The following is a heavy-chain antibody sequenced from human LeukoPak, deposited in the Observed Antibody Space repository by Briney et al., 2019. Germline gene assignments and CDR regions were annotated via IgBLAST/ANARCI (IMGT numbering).Heavy chain of an antibody. V-gene: IGHV3-23*01. Sequence: GGSLRLSCAASGFTFNNYAMSWVRQAPGEGLEWVSAISGSGGTTYYADSVKGRFTFSRDNSKNTLYLQMNSLRVEDTAVYYCAKEEGYYYDSGGYYVEYFQHWGQGTLVTVSS. CDR2: ISGSGGTT. J-gene: IGHJ1*01. CDR1: GFTFNNYA. D-gene: IGHD3-22*01. CDR3: AKEEGYYYDSGGYYVEYFQH.